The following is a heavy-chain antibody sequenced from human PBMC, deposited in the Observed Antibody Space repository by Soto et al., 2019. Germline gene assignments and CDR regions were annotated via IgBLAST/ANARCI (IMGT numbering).Heavy chain of an antibody. V-gene: IGHV1-18*01. J-gene: IGHJ4*02. D-gene: IGHD3-3*01. CDR3: ARGNQATYYDFWSGYPIYFDY. Sequence: QVQLVQSGAEVKKPGASVKVSCKASGYTFTSYGIGWVRQAPGQGLEWMGWISAYNGNTNYAQKLQGRVTMTTDTSTSTAYMELRSLRSDDTAVYYCARGNQATYYDFWSGYPIYFDYWGQGTLVTVSS. CDR1: GYTFTSYG. CDR2: ISAYNGNT.